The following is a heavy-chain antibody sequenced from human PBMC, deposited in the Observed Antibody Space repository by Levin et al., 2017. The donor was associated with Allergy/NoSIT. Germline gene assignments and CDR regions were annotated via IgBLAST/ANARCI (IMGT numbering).Heavy chain of an antibody. D-gene: IGHD3-9*01. CDR3: AAARPEYYDILTGHYD. Sequence: SQTLSLTCTVSGGSISSSYWSWIRQPPGKGLEWIGYIYYSGSTNYNPSLKSRVTISVDTSKNQFSLKLSSVTAADTAVYYCAAARPEYYDILTGHYDWGQGTLVTVSS. V-gene: IGHV4-59*01. J-gene: IGHJ4*02. CDR2: IYYSGST. CDR1: GGSISSSY.